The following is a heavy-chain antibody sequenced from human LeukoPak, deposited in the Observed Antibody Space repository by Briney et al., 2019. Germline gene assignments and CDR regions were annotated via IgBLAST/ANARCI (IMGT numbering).Heavy chain of an antibody. V-gene: IGHV1-18*01. Sequence: ASVKVSCKASGYTFTIYGISWVRQAPGQGLEWMGWISAYNGNTNYAQKLQGRVTMTTDTSTSTAYMELRSLRSGDTAAYYCARADHIAAAGTTYSYWGQGTLVTVSS. CDR1: GYTFTIYG. J-gene: IGHJ4*02. CDR2: ISAYNGNT. CDR3: ARADHIAAAGTTYSY. D-gene: IGHD6-13*01.